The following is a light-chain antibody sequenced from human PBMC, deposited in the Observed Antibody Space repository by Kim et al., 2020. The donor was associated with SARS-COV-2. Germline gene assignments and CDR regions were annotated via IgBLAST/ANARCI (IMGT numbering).Light chain of an antibody. V-gene: IGLV3-19*01. CDR1: RLRRDE. Sequence: ALGQTGRTTCQGERLRRDEASWYQQKPGQAHLLVIYGKDNRPSGTPDRVSGANAGNTASLTITGAQAEDEADYYCNSRDTSGYRVVFGGGTQLTVL. CDR2: GKD. J-gene: IGLJ2*01. CDR3: NSRDTSGYRVV.